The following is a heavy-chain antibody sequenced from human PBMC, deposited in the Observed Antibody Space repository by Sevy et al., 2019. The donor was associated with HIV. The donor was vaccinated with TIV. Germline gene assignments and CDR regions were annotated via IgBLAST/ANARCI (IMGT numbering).Heavy chain of an antibody. CDR2: IGSRGTTI. CDR1: GFTFSDYY. CDR3: ARGRDDLGAFDV. D-gene: IGHD1-1*01. J-gene: IGHJ3*01. Sequence: GGSLRLSCAASGFTFSDYYMSWIRQAPGKGLESVAYIGSRGTTIYYADSVRGRFTISRDNAKNSLYLQINSLRAEDTAVYYCARGRDDLGAFDVWGQGTMVTVSS. V-gene: IGHV3-11*01.